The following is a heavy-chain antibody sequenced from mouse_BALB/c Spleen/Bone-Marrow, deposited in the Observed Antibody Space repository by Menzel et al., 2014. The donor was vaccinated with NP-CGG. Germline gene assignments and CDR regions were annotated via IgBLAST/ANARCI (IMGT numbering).Heavy chain of an antibody. CDR1: GFTFSSFG. J-gene: IGHJ4*01. V-gene: IGHV5-17*02. CDR3: ARSGYYGSSPYYAMDY. Sequence: EVQLVESGGGLVQPGGSRKLSCAASGFTFSSFGMHWVRQAPEKGLEWVAYISSGSSTINYADTVKGRFTISRDNPKNTLFLQMTSLRSEDTAMYYCARSGYYGSSPYYAMDYWGQGTSVTVSS. CDR2: ISSGSSTI. D-gene: IGHD1-1*01.